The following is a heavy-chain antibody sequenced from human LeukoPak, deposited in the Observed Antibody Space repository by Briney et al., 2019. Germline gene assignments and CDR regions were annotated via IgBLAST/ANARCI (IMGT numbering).Heavy chain of an antibody. D-gene: IGHD3-10*01. CDR1: GFTVSSNY. CDR2: IYSGGST. V-gene: IGHV3-66*01. Sequence: GGSLRLSCAASGFTVSSNYMSWVRQAPGKGLEWVSVIYSGGSTYYADSVKGRFTISRDNSKNTLYLEMNSLRAEDTAVYYCAKEGYYGSGSFPDYWGQGTLVTVSS. J-gene: IGHJ4*02. CDR3: AKEGYYGSGSFPDY.